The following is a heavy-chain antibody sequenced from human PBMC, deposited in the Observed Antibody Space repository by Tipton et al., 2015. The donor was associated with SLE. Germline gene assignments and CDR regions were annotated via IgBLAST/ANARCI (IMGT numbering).Heavy chain of an antibody. J-gene: IGHJ4*02. CDR3: ARGGGSYYDY. V-gene: IGHV4-61*02. CDR2: ISSSGSP. D-gene: IGHD1-26*01. CDR1: GGSLNSGLYY. Sequence: LRLSCTVSGGSLNSGLYYWSWVRQPAGEGLEWIGRISSSGSPNYNPSLKSRVSIPLDTSKNQFSLRVNSATAADTAVYYCARGGGSYYDYWGQGTLVTVSS.